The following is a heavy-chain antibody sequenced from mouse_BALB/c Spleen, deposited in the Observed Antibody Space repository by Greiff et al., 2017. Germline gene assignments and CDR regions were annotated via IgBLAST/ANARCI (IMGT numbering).Heavy chain of an antibody. CDR3: ARPYDY. Sequence: EVQVVESGGGLVKPGGSLKLSCAASGFTFSSYTMSWVRQTPEKRLEWVATISSGGSYTYYPDSVKGRFTISRDNAKNTLYLQMSSLKSEDTAMYYCARPYDYWGQGTLVTVSA. J-gene: IGHJ3*01. CDR2: ISSGGSYT. CDR1: GFTFSSYT. D-gene: IGHD2-3*01. V-gene: IGHV5-6-4*01.